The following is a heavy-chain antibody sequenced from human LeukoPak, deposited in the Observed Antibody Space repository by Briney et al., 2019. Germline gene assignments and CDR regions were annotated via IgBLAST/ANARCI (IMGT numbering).Heavy chain of an antibody. D-gene: IGHD4-17*01. CDR3: ASRFRSYGDQQYYYYYYMDV. V-gene: IGHV1-69*05. CDR2: IIPIFGTA. J-gene: IGHJ6*03. CDR1: GGTFSSYA. Sequence: ASVKVSCKASGGTFSSYAISWVRQAPGQGLEWMGGIIPIFGTANYAQKFQGRVTITTDESTSTACMELSSLRSEDTAVYYCASRFRSYGDQQYYYYYYMDVWGKGTTVTVSS.